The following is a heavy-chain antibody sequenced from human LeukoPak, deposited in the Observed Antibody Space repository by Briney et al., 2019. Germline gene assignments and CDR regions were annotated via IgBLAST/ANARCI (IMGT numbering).Heavy chain of an antibody. Sequence: GGSLRLSCAASGFTFSIYAMSWVRHAPGKGLEWVSAISGSGGTAYYADSVKGRFTISRDNSKNMLYLQMNSLRAEDTAVYYCAKKGYYDGSGYYMYYFDHWGQGTLVTVSS. D-gene: IGHD3-22*01. J-gene: IGHJ4*02. CDR2: ISGSGGTA. CDR3: AKKGYYDGSGYYMYYFDH. V-gene: IGHV3-23*01. CDR1: GFTFSIYA.